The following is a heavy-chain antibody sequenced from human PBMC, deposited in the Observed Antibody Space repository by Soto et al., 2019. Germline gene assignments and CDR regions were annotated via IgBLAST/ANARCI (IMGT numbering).Heavy chain of an antibody. CDR2: ISYDGSNK. J-gene: IGHJ4*02. CDR3: AKDAYYDILTGYIDY. V-gene: IGHV3-30*18. CDR1: GFTFSSYG. D-gene: IGHD3-9*01. Sequence: QVQLVESGGGVVQPGRSLRLSCAASGFTFSSYGMHWVRQAPGKGLEWVAVISYDGSNKYYADSVKGRFTISRDNSKNKLYLQMNSLRAEDTAVYYCAKDAYYDILTGYIDYWGQGTLVTVSS.